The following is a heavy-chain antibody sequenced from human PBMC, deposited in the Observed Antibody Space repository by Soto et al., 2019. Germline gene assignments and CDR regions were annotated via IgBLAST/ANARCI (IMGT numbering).Heavy chain of an antibody. Sequence: VGSLIRSCAASGFTFSSYEMNWVRQAPGKGLEWISYISSSGSIIYYADSVKGRFTISRDNAKNSLYLQMNSLRAEDTAVYYCAREFSSGVYWGQGTLVTVSS. D-gene: IGHD6-19*01. CDR1: GFTFSSYE. V-gene: IGHV3-48*03. CDR3: AREFSSGVY. CDR2: ISSSGSII. J-gene: IGHJ4*02.